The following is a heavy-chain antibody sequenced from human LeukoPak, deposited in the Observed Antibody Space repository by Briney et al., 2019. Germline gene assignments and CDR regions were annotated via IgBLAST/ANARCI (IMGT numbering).Heavy chain of an antibody. V-gene: IGHV4-39*02. CDR3: AREGNYYGSGSYYKSRYYYYYYMDV. Sequence: SETLSLTCTVSGVSISSSNSYWGWIRQPPGKGLVWIGGIYYSGNTYYNASLESQVSISIDTSKNQFSLKLSSVTAADTAVYYCAREGNYYGSGSYYKSRYYYYYYMDVWGKGTTVTVSS. CDR2: IYYSGNT. D-gene: IGHD3-10*01. CDR1: GVSISSSNSY. J-gene: IGHJ6*03.